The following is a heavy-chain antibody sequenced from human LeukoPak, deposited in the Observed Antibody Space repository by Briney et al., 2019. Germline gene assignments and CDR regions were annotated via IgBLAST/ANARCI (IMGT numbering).Heavy chain of an antibody. CDR2: INHSGRT. CDR1: GGSFSGYY. V-gene: IGHV4-34*01. CDR3: ARVYSSSWYQDY. Sequence: SETLSLTCAVYGGSFSGYYWSCIRQPPGKGLEWIGEINHSGRTNYNPSLKSRVTISVDTSKNQFSLKLSSVTAADTAVYYCARVYSSSWYQDYWGQGTLVTVSS. J-gene: IGHJ4*02. D-gene: IGHD6-13*01.